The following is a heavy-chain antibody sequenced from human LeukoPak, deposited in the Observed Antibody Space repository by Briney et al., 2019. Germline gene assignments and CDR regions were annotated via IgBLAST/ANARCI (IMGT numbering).Heavy chain of an antibody. CDR3: AREDYYGSGSDRDAFDI. D-gene: IGHD3-10*01. CDR1: GYSISSDYY. CDR2: IYYSGST. Sequence: PSETLSLTCSASGYSISSDYYWGWIRQPPGKGLEWIGSIYYSGSTYYNPSLKSRVTISVDTSKNQFSLKLSSVTAADTAVYYCAREDYYGSGSDRDAFDIWGQGTMVTVSS. V-gene: IGHV4-38-2*02. J-gene: IGHJ3*02.